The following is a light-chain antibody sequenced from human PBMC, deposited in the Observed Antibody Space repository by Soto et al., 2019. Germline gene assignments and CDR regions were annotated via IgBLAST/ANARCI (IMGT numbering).Light chain of an antibody. CDR2: GNT. J-gene: IGLJ1*01. Sequence: QAVVTQPPSVSGAPGQRVTISCTGSSSNIGARYDVHWFQQLPETAPKLLIYGNTNRPSGVPDRFSGSKSGTSASLAITGLQAEDEADYYCQSYDSSLSGYVFGTGTKLTVL. V-gene: IGLV1-40*01. CDR3: QSYDSSLSGYV. CDR1: SSNIGARYD.